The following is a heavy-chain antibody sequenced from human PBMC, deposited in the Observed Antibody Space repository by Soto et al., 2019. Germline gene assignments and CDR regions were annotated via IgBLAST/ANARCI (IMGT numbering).Heavy chain of an antibody. J-gene: IGHJ5*02. CDR2: IYYSGST. V-gene: IGHV4-30-4*01. CDR1: GGSISSGDYY. D-gene: IGHD3-16*02. Sequence: SETLSLTCTVSGGSISSGDYYWSWIRQPPGKGLEWIGYIYYSGSTYYNPSLKSRVTISVDTSKNQFSLKLSSVTAADTAVYYCARDRGDYVWGSYRSNWFDPWGQGTLVTVSS. CDR3: ARDRGDYVWGSYRSNWFDP.